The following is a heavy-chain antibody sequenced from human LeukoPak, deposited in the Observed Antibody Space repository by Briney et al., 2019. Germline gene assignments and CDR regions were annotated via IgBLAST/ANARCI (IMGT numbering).Heavy chain of an antibody. Sequence: ASVTVSCKASGYTFTGYYMHWVRQAPGQGLEWMGWINPNSGGTNYAQKFQGRVTMTRDTSISTACMELSRLRSDDTAVYYCARGSNNHYYHTGARNFDYWGQGTLVTVSS. D-gene: IGHD3-22*01. J-gene: IGHJ4*02. CDR2: INPNSGGT. CDR3: ARGSNNHYYHTGARNFDY. CDR1: GYTFTGYY. V-gene: IGHV1-2*02.